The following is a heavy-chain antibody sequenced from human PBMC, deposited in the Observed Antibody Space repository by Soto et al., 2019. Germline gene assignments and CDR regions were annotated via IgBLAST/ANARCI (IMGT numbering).Heavy chain of an antibody. Sequence: PSETLSLTCTVSGGSISSGGYYWSWIRQHPGKGLEWIGYIYYSGSTYYNPSLKSRVTISVYTSKNQFSLKLSSVTAADTAVYYRAREIGTNWFDPWGQGTLVTVSS. CDR2: IYYSGST. J-gene: IGHJ5*02. CDR1: GGSISSGGYY. CDR3: AREIGTNWFDP. V-gene: IGHV4-31*03. D-gene: IGHD3-22*01.